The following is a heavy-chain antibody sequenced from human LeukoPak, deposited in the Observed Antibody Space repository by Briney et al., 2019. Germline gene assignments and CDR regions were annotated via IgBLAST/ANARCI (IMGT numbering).Heavy chain of an antibody. CDR2: IYYSGST. D-gene: IGHD5-18*01. V-gene: IGHV4-61*01. CDR1: GGSVSSGSYY. J-gene: IGHJ4*02. Sequence: SETLSLTCTVSGGSVSSGSYYWSWIRQPPGKGLEWIGYIYYSGSTNYNPSLKSRVTISVDTSKNQFSLKPSSVTAADTAVYYCARGGGAQRGYTYDFWGQGTLVTVSS. CDR3: ARGGGAQRGYTYDF.